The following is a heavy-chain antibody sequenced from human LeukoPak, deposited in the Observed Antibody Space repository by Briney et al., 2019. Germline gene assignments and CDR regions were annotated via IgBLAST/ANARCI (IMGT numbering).Heavy chain of an antibody. D-gene: IGHD3-10*01. V-gene: IGHV4-59*01. CDR1: GGSISSYY. CDR3: ARSGSGSYYNY. CDR2: IYYSGST. J-gene: IGHJ4*02. Sequence: SETLSLTCTVSGGSISSYYWSWIRQPPGKGLEWIGYIYYSGSTNYNPSLKSRVTISVDTSKNQFSLKLSSVTAADTAVYYCARSGSGSYYNYWGQGTLVTVPS.